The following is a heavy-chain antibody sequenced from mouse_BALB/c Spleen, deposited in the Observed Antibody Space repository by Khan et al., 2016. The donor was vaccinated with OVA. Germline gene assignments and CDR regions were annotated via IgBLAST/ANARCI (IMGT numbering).Heavy chain of an antibody. V-gene: IGHV3-2*02. D-gene: IGHD1-1*01. J-gene: IGHJ2*02. Sequence: EVQLVESGPGLVKPSQSLSLTCTVTGYSITSDYAWNWIRQFPGNKLEWMGFIRYSGYTKYNPSLKSRFSITRDTSKNQFFLQLNSVTAEDTATYYCARVYGGDFDYWGQGTSLTVSS. CDR2: IRYSGYT. CDR3: ARVYGGDFDY. CDR1: GYSITSDYA.